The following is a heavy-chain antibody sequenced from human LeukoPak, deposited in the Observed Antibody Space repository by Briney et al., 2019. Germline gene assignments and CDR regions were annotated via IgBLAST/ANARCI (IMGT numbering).Heavy chain of an antibody. Sequence: GGSLRLSCAASGITFSSYWMHWVRQAPGKGLVWVARINSDGSNTNYADSVKGRFTVSRDNAKNSLFLQMNSLRAEDTALYYCARDTRYCSGGGCYIGYYFDYWGQGTLVTVSS. CDR1: GITFSSYW. CDR3: ARDTRYCSGGGCYIGYYFDY. V-gene: IGHV3-74*01. D-gene: IGHD2-15*01. CDR2: INSDGSNT. J-gene: IGHJ4*02.